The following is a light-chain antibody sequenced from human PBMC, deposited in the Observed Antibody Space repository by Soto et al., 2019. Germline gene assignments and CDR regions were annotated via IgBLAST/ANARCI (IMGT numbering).Light chain of an antibody. CDR2: KAS. CDR3: QQYNSS. CDR1: QSISNW. V-gene: IGKV1-5*03. J-gene: IGKJ1*01. Sequence: DILLTQSPSTLSASVGDRVTITCRASQSISNWLAWYQQKPGKAPRLLIYKASSLESGVPSRFSGSGSGTEFTLIISSLQPDDLATYYCQQYNSSFGQGTKVEIK.